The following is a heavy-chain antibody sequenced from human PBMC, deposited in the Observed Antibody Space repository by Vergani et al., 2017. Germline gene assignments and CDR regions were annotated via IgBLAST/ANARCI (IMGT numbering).Heavy chain of an antibody. CDR3: ARDLDDILTGWYYFDY. D-gene: IGHD3-9*01. V-gene: IGHV3-53*01. J-gene: IGHJ4*02. CDR1: GFTVSSNY. CDR2: IYSGGST. Sequence: EVQLVESGGGLIQPGGSLRLSCAASGFTVSSNYMSWVRQAPGKGLEWVSGIYSGGSTYYADSVKGRFTISRDNSKKTLYLQMNSPRAEDTAVYYCARDLDDILTGWYYFDYWGQGTLVTVSS.